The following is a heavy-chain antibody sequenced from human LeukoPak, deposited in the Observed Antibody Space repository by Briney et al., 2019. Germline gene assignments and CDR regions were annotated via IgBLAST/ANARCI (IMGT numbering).Heavy chain of an antibody. CDR1: GGSFSGYY. J-gene: IGHJ6*02. CDR2: IYYSGST. CDR3: ARDSGYCSSTSCRYYYYYYGMDV. D-gene: IGHD2-2*01. Sequence: PSETLSLTCAVYGGSFSGYYWSWIRQPPGKGLEWIGYIYYSGSTNYNPSLKSRVTISVDTSKNQFSLKLSSVTAADTAVYYCARDSGYCSSTSCRYYYYYYGMDVWGQGTTVTVSS. V-gene: IGHV4-59*01.